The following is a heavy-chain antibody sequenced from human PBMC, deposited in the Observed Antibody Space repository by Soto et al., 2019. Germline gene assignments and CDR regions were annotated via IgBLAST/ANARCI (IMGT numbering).Heavy chain of an antibody. V-gene: IGHV1-69*13. D-gene: IGHD2-2*01. Sequence: SVKVSCKAPGGTFSSYAISWVRQAPGQGLEWMGGIIPIFGTANYAQKFQGRVTITADESTSTAYMELSSLRSEDTAVYYCARPQYCSSTSCPYYFDYWGQGTLVTSPQ. CDR1: GGTFSSYA. J-gene: IGHJ4*02. CDR3: ARPQYCSSTSCPYYFDY. CDR2: IIPIFGTA.